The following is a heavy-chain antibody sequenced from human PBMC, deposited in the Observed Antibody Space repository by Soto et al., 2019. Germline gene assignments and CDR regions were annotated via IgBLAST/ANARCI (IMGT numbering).Heavy chain of an antibody. J-gene: IGHJ4*02. CDR2: IKQDGSEK. D-gene: IGHD3-22*01. CDR1: GFTFSSYW. Sequence: EVQLVESGGGLVQPGGSLRLSCAASGFTFSSYWMSWVRQAPGKGLEWVANIKQDGSEKYYVDSVKGRFIISRDNAKNSLYLQMNSLRAEDTAVYYCARDREYYDSSGYYSYWGQGTLVTVSS. V-gene: IGHV3-7*03. CDR3: ARDREYYDSSGYYSY.